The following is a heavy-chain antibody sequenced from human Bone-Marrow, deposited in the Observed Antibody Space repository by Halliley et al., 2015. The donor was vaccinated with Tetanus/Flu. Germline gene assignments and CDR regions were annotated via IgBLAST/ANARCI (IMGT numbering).Heavy chain of an antibody. V-gene: IGHV1-46*01. J-gene: IGHJ4*02. D-gene: IGHD3-10*01. CDR3: ARNTLWSRGFDY. CDR2: INASGGRA. Sequence: EWMGLINASGGRATYAQKFQGRVTMTIDTSTTTVYMDLSSLKSEDTAVYYCARNTLWSRGFDYWGQGSLVIVSS.